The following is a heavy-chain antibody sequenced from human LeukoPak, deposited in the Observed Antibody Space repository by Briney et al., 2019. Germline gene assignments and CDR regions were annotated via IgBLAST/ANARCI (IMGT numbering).Heavy chain of an antibody. CDR3: AKEWSSTWYWLDY. D-gene: IGHD6-13*01. J-gene: IGHJ4*02. CDR1: GFTFSSYA. CDR2: ISGSGDST. V-gene: IGHV3-23*01. Sequence: GGSLRLSCAASGFTFSSYAMSWVRQAPGKGLEWVSRISGSGDSTYYADSVKGRFTISRDNSKNTLYLQMNSLRAEDTAVYYCAKEWSSTWYWLDYWGQGTLVTVSS.